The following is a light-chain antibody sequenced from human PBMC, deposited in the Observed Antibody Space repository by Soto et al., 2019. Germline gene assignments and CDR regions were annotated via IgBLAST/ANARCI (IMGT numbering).Light chain of an antibody. CDR2: GAS. Sequence: EIVMTQSPATLSVSPGERATLSCRASQSVSSNLAWYQQKPGQAPRLLIYGASSRATGIPDRFSGSGSGTDFTLTISRLEPEDFAVYYCQQYGSSPAFGGGTKVEIK. J-gene: IGKJ4*01. V-gene: IGKV3-20*01. CDR1: QSVSSN. CDR3: QQYGSSPA.